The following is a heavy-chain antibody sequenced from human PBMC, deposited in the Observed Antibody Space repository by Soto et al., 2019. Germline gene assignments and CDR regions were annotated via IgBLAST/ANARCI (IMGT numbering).Heavy chain of an antibody. CDR2: MNPNSGNT. CDR1: GYTFTSYD. CDR3: ARLSGDCSSTSCYNDYYYYYYMDV. J-gene: IGHJ6*03. V-gene: IGHV1-8*01. Sequence: ASVKVSCKASGYTFTSYDINWVRQATGQGLEWMGWMNPNSGNTGYAQKFQGRVNMHGNNSISTASMELSSLKSEDTAVYYCARLSGDCSSTSCYNDYYYYYYMDVWGKGTTVTVSS. D-gene: IGHD2-2*02.